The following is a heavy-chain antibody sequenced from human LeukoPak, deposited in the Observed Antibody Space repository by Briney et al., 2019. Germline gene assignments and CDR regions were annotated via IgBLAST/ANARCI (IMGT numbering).Heavy chain of an antibody. CDR2: INPNSGGT. J-gene: IGHJ3*02. Sequence: ASVKVSCKASGYTFTGYYMHWVRQAPGQGLEWMGWINPNSGGTNYAQKFQGRVTMTRDTSISTAYMELSRLRSDDTAVYYCARDRSSGTPDAVDIWGQGTMVTVSS. CDR3: ARDRSSGTPDAVDI. V-gene: IGHV1-2*02. D-gene: IGHD6-19*01. CDR1: GYTFTGYY.